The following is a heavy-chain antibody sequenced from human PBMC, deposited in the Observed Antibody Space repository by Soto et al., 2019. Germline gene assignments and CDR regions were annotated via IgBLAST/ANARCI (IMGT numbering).Heavy chain of an antibody. CDR2: IVVGSGNT. Sequence: SVKVSCKASGFTFTSSAVQWVRQARGQRLEWIGWIVVGSGNTNYAQKFQERVTITRDMSTSTAYMELSSLRSEDTAVYYCAGLDTAMATYYYYGMDVWGQGTTVTVSS. J-gene: IGHJ6*02. V-gene: IGHV1-58*01. CDR3: AGLDTAMATYYYYGMDV. D-gene: IGHD5-18*01. CDR1: GFTFTSSA.